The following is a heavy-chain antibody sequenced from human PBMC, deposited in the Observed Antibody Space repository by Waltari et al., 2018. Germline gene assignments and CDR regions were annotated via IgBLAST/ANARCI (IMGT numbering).Heavy chain of an antibody. J-gene: IGHJ2*01. Sequence: QVQLQQWGAGLLKPSETLSLTCAVSGGSLGGFYWSWLRQSPGKGLARIGEINQDGTTNYNPSLKSRLTVSVATSKKQFSLHLSSVTAADTGVYYCALDDDILTGPTSNWYFDIWGRGTLVTVSS. CDR2: INQDGTT. D-gene: IGHD3-9*01. CDR1: GGSLGGFY. CDR3: ALDDDILTGPTSNWYFDI. V-gene: IGHV4-34*01.